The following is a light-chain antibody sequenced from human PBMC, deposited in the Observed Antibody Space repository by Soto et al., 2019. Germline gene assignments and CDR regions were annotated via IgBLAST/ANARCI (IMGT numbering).Light chain of an antibody. V-gene: IGLV2-14*01. Sequence: QSVLTQPASVSGSPGQSITISCTGTSSDVGGYNYVSWYQQHPGKAPKLMIYEVSDRPSGFSNRFSGSKSGNTASLTISGLQAEDEADYYCSSYTTSSTHWVFGGGTKQTVL. CDR2: EVS. J-gene: IGLJ3*02. CDR1: SSDVGGYNY. CDR3: SSYTTSSTHWV.